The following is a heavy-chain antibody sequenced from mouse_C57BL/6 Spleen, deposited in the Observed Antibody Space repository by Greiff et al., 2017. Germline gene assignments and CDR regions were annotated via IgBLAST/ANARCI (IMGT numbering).Heavy chain of an antibody. D-gene: IGHD1-1*01. J-gene: IGHJ2*01. CDR1: GYTFTDYE. V-gene: IGHV1-15*01. Sequence: QVQLQQSGAELVRPGASVTLSCKASGYTFTDYEMHWVKQTPVHGLEWIGAIDPETGGTAYNQKFKGKAILTADKSSRTAYMELRSLTSEDSAVYYCTRWITTVVASFDYWGQGTTLTVSS. CDR3: TRWITTVVASFDY. CDR2: IDPETGGT.